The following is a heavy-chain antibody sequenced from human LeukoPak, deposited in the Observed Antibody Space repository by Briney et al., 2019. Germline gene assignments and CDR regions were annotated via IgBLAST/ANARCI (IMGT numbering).Heavy chain of an antibody. V-gene: IGHV3-30*03. J-gene: IGHJ4*02. CDR3: ARDKSYFGSGNYHYFDS. CDR2: ISHDGGNK. D-gene: IGHD3-10*01. Sequence: GRSLRLSCVASGFAFSQFPVHWVRQAPGKRLEGVAFISHDGGNKKYGDSVKGRVTISRDNSKNTVYLQMNSLRPEDTALYYCARDKSYFGSGNYHYFDSWGQGALVIVSS. CDR1: GFAFSQFP.